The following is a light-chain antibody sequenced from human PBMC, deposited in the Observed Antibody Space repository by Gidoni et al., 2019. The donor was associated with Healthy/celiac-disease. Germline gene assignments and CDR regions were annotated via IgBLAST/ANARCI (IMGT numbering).Light chain of an antibody. Sequence: GSLLLSAADITTFTLRTGQSVCKSYLAWYQQKPVQAPRLLIYGASSRATGIPDRFSGSGSGTEFTLTISRLEPADVAVYYCLQCDSSSDTFGQXTKLEIK. J-gene: IGKJ2*01. CDR1: QSVCKSY. CDR2: GAS. V-gene: IGKV3-20*01. CDR3: LQCDSSSDT.